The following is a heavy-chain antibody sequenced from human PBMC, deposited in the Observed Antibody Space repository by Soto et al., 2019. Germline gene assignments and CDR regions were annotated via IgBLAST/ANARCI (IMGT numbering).Heavy chain of an antibody. V-gene: IGHV4-61*01. CDR3: ARDGGSYNWNPCN. CDR2: IYYSGST. CDR1: GGSVSSGSYY. J-gene: IGHJ1*01. Sequence: SETLSLTCTVSGGSVSSGSYYWGWIRQPPGKGLEWIGYIYYSGSTNYNPSLKSRVTISVDTSKNQFSLKLSSVTAADTAVYYCARDGGSYNWNPCNRGQGTLVTVSS. D-gene: IGHD1-20*01.